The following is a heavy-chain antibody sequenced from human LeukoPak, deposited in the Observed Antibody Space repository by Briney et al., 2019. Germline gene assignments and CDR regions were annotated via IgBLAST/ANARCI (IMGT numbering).Heavy chain of an antibody. CDR3: ARGHYGLDF. D-gene: IGHD4-17*01. CDR2: IDRSGTTT. CDR1: GFTFSEHY. J-gene: IGHJ4*02. Sequence: GGSLRLSCAASGFTFSEHYFSWIRQAPGKGLEWVSYIDRSGTTTYFADSVKGRFTISRDNAKNSLNLQMNSLRADDTAMYYCARGHYGLDFWGQGVLVTVSS. V-gene: IGHV3-11*01.